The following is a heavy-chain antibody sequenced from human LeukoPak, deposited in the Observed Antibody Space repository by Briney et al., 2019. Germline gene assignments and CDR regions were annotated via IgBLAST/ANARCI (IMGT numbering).Heavy chain of an antibody. D-gene: IGHD2-8*01. CDR1: GFTFSSYA. Sequence: PGGSLRLSCAASGFTFSSYAMHWVRQAPGKGLEWVAVISYDGSNKYYADSVKGRFTISRDNSKNTLYLQMNSLRAEDTAVYYCAREGDVLMVYADYWGQGTLVTVSS. J-gene: IGHJ4*02. CDR3: AREGDVLMVYADY. V-gene: IGHV3-30-3*01. CDR2: ISYDGSNK.